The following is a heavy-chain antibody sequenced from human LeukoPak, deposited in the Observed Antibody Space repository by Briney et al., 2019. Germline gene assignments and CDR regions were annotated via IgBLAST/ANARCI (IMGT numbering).Heavy chain of an antibody. CDR1: GGTFSSYA. Sequence: GASVKVSCKASGGTFSSYAISWVRQAPGQGLEWMGRVNRISGTATYAQKFQGRVTITTNESTSTAYMELSSLRSEDTAVYYCARDRMGAATPDAFDIWGQGTMVTVSS. CDR3: ARDRMGAATPDAFDI. CDR2: VNRISGTA. D-gene: IGHD2-15*01. V-gene: IGHV1-69*05. J-gene: IGHJ3*02.